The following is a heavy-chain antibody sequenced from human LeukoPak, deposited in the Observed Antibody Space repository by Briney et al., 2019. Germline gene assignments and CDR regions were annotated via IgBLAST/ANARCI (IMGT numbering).Heavy chain of an antibody. V-gene: IGHV1-69*04. CDR3: ARGPSTVSSFYEH. CDR2: INPNLGLP. D-gene: IGHD3-3*02. J-gene: IGHJ4*02. Sequence: GASVKVSCKASGGTYSRYSISWVRQPPGQGLEWVGSINPNLGLPSHTEKLQGRVTITADKSTRTVYMELSSLRSEDTAVYYCARGPSTVSSFYEHWGQGTLVTVSS. CDR1: GGTYSRYS.